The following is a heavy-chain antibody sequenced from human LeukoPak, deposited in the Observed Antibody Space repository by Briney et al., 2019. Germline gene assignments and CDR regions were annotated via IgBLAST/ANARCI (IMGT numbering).Heavy chain of an antibody. J-gene: IGHJ4*02. D-gene: IGHD1-1*01. V-gene: IGHV4-30-2*01. Sequence: SETLSLTCAVSGGSITTGGFVWRWIRQPPGKGLEWIGYIYHRGHTYYNPSLTSRVTMSVDRSKNQFSLNLSSVTAADTAVYYCARGDYNYPYFDSWGQGTLVTVSS. CDR2: IYHRGHT. CDR1: GGSITTGGFV. CDR3: ARGDYNYPYFDS.